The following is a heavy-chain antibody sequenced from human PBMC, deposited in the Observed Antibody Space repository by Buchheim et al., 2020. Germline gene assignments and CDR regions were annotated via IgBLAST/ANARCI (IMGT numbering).Heavy chain of an antibody. Sequence: QVQLVESGGGVVQPGRSLRLSCAASGFTFSSYAMHWVRQAPGKGLEWVAVISYDGSNKYYADSVKGRFTISRDNSKNTLYLQMNSLRAEDTAVYYCAREVFSPHYYYYYGMDVWGKGTT. J-gene: IGHJ6*04. V-gene: IGHV3-30-3*01. CDR1: GFTFSSYA. CDR3: AREVFSPHYYYYYGMDV. CDR2: ISYDGSNK.